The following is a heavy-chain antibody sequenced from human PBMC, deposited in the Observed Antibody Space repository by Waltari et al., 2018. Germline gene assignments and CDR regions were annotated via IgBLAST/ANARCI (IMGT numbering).Heavy chain of an antibody. V-gene: IGHV4-39*02. CDR3: ARRSRDSSGHSYSDY. D-gene: IGHD3-22*01. CDR1: GDSISSNTYS. CDR2: ISDGGST. Sequence: LVKPSETLSLTCTVSGDSISSNTYSWAWVRQPPGEGLEWIATISDGGSTYYKPSLKSRVTISIDTSKNHYSLVLTSVTAADTAVYYCARRSRDSSGHSYSDYWGQGTLVAVSS. J-gene: IGHJ4*02.